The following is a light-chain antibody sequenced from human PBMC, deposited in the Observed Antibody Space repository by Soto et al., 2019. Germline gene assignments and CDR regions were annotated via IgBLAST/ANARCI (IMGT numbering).Light chain of an antibody. V-gene: IGKV3-15*01. CDR3: QQYNNWPRT. CDR1: ESVYRS. CDR2: GAS. Sequence: EIVLTQSPGTLSLSPGERATLSCMASESVYRSLAWYKQKPGQAPSLLSYGASTRATGTPARFSGSGSGTDFTLTISSLKFEDFAVYYCQQYNNWPRTFGQGTKVDIK. J-gene: IGKJ1*01.